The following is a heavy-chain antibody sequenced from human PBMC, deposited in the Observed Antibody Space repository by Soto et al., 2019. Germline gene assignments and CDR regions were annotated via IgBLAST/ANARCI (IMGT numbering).Heavy chain of an antibody. J-gene: IGHJ5*02. CDR3: VRDGTKTLRDWFDP. V-gene: IGHV4-4*07. CDR1: GASISGYY. CDR2: IYATGTT. D-gene: IGHD1-1*01. Sequence: QVQLQESGPGLVKPSETLSLTCTVSGASISGYYWSWIRKSAGRGLEWIGRIYATGTTDYNPSLQRGVMMSVDTSKKQFSLKLMSVTAADTAVFYCVRDGTKTLRDWFDPWGQGISVTVSS.